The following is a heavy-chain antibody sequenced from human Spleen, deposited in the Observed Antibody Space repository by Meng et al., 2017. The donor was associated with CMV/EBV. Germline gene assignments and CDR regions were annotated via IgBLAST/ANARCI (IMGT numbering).Heavy chain of an antibody. Sequence: GGSLRLSCAASGFTLSDYYVSWIRQTPGKGLEWVASLNVDGSETYYADSVKGRFTISRDNAKNSLYLQMNSLRAEDTAVYFCATDILWSPVDFWGQGTLVTVSS. D-gene: IGHD2-21*01. V-gene: IGHV3-7*01. J-gene: IGHJ4*02. CDR2: LNVDGSET. CDR3: ATDILWSPVDF. CDR1: GFTLSDYY.